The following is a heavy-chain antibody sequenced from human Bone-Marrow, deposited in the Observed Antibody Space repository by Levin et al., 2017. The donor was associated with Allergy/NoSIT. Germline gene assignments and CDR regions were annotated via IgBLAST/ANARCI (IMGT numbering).Heavy chain of an antibody. D-gene: IGHD3-3*01. CDR1: GGSFSGYY. CDR3: ARVDHDFWSGSQFDY. J-gene: IGHJ4*02. V-gene: IGHV4-34*01. Sequence: SETLSLTCAVYGGSFSGYYWSWIRQPPGKGLEWIGEINHSGSTNYNPSLKSRVTISVDTSKNQFSLKLSSVTAADTAVYYCARVDHDFWSGSQFDYWGQGTLVTVSS. CDR2: INHSGST.